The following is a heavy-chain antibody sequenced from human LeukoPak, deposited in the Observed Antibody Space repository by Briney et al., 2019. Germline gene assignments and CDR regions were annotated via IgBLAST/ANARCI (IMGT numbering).Heavy chain of an antibody. D-gene: IGHD1-26*01. CDR3: ASYSVSGSYGY. CDR1: GFTFRSYA. CDR2: ISYGGSNK. V-gene: IGHV3-30-3*01. Sequence: GGSLRLSCAASGFTFRSYAMHWVRQAPGKGLEWVAVISYGGSNKYYAESVKGRFTISRDDSKNTLYLQMNNLRAEDTAVYYCASYSVSGSYGYSGQGTLVTVSS. J-gene: IGHJ4*02.